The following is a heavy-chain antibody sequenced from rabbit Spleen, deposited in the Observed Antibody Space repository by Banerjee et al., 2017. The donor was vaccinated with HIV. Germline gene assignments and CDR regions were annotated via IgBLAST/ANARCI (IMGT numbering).Heavy chain of an antibody. V-gene: IGHV1S7*01. Sequence: QLKESGGGLVTPGGSLTLSCKASGIDFTNYYINWVRQAPGKGLEWIGIIYAAKGSTDYASWVNGRFTISSDNAQSTVDLKMTSLTAADTATYFCARAIVPWLGLTRLDLWGPGTLVTVS. CDR1: GIDFTNYY. CDR2: IYAAKGST. D-gene: IGHD4-1*01. CDR3: ARAIVPWLGLTRLDL. J-gene: IGHJ3*01.